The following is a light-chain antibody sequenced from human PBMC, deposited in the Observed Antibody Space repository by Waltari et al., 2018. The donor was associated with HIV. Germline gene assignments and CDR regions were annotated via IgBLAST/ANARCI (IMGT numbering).Light chain of an antibody. CDR1: TGAVTSGHY. J-gene: IGLJ3*02. Sequence: QAVVTQEPSLTVSPGGTVTLTCGSSTGAVTSGHYPHWFQQKPGQAPRTLIYDTTNRHTWTPARFSGSLLGDKAVLTLSGAQPEDEAQYYCLLSYCNSRPGVFGGGTKLTVL. CDR3: LLSYCNSRPGV. V-gene: IGLV7-46*01. CDR2: DTT.